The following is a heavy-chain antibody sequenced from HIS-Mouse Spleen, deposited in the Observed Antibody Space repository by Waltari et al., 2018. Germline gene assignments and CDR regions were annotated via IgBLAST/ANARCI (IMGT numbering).Heavy chain of an antibody. V-gene: IGHV1-2*02. CDR3: ARDSRYFDWLSQDY. CDR2: INPNSGGT. D-gene: IGHD3-9*01. J-gene: IGHJ4*02. CDR1: GYTFTGYY. Sequence: QVQLVQPGAEVNKPGASVKVSCTASGYTFTGYYMHWARQAPGQGLESMGWINPNSGGTNYAQKFQGRVTMTRDTSISTAYMELSRLRSDDTAVYYCARDSRYFDWLSQDYWGQGTLVTVSS.